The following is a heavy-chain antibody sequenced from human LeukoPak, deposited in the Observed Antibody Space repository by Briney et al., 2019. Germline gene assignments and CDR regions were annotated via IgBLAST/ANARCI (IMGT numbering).Heavy chain of an antibody. J-gene: IGHJ4*02. CDR3: AKHVRTSVWFFDY. CDR1: GFTFSSYA. Sequence: PGGSLRLSCAASGFTFSSYAMSWVRQAPGKGLEWVSAISGSGGSTHYADSVKGRFTISRDNSKNTLYLQMNSLKAEDTAVYYCAKHVRTSVWFFDYWGQGTLVTVSS. D-gene: IGHD6-19*01. V-gene: IGHV3-23*01. CDR2: ISGSGGST.